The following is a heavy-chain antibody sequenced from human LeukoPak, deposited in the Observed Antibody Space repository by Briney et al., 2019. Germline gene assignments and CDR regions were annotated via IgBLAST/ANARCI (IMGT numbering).Heavy chain of an antibody. D-gene: IGHD6-19*01. Sequence: PSETLSLTCTVSGGSISSGGYYWGWIRQHPGKGLEWIGYIYYSGSTYYNPSLKSRVTISVDTSKNQFSLKLSSVTAADTAVYYCARAGSSGLSENYWGQGTLVTVSS. CDR2: IYYSGST. CDR1: GGSISSGGYY. J-gene: IGHJ4*02. V-gene: IGHV4-31*03. CDR3: ARAGSSGLSENY.